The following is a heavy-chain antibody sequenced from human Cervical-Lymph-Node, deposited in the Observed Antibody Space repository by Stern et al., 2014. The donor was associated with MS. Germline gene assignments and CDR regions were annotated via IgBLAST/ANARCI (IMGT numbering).Heavy chain of an antibody. CDR1: GYGFTDFY. CDR2: INADNGVI. V-gene: IGHV1-2*02. Sequence: VQLVESGAEARKPGASVKISCKASGYGFTDFYLFWVRQAPGQGLECMGWINADNGVIKYVEKFQGRVSVTRDTSVSTTYLELRRLTSDDTAVYYCARRGVLGDMDLWGQGTPVTVSS. J-gene: IGHJ5*02. D-gene: IGHD3-10*01. CDR3: ARRGVLGDMDL.